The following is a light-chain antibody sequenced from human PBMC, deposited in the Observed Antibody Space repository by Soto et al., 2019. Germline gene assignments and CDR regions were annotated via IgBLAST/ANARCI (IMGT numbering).Light chain of an antibody. V-gene: IGKV3-20*01. Sequence: EIVLTQSPGTLSLSPGERATLYCRASQSVSSNYLAWHQQKPGQAPRLLIYGASSRATGIPDRFSGSGSGTDFTLTISRLEPEDFAVYYCQQYGNSPRTFGQGTKVDNK. CDR3: QQYGNSPRT. CDR1: QSVSSNY. CDR2: GAS. J-gene: IGKJ1*01.